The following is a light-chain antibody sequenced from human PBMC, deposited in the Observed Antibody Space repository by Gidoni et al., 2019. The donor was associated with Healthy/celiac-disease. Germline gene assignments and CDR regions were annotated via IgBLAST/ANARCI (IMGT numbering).Light chain of an antibody. CDR3: QQRRKWFIT. V-gene: IGKV3-11*01. Sequence: EIVLTHSPATLSLSPGERATLSCRASQSVSSYLAWYQQQPGQAPRLLIDDASNRATGIPARFSGSGSGTDFNITISSLEPEDVAVYYSQQRRKWFITVGQGTRLEIK. J-gene: IGKJ5*01. CDR1: QSVSSY. CDR2: DAS.